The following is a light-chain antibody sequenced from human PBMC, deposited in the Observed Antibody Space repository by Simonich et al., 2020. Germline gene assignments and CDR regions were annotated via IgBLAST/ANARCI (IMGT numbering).Light chain of an antibody. CDR2: KDS. V-gene: IGLV3-25*03. Sequence: SYELTQPPSVSVSPGQTARITCSGDALPKQYAYWSKQKPGQAPGLVIYKDSERPSGIPEQFSGSSSGTTVTLTSSGVQAEDEADYYCQSADSSGTYVVFGGGTKLTVL. J-gene: IGLJ2*01. CDR1: ALPKQY. CDR3: QSADSSGTYVV.